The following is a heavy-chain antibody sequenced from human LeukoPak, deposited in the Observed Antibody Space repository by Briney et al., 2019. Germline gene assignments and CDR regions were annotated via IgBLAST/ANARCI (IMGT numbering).Heavy chain of an antibody. Sequence: GESLKISCKGSGYSFNTYWIGWVRQMPGKGLEWMGIIYPGDSDTKYSPSFQGQVTISADKSISTAYLQWSSLKASDTAMYYCARQAFNWFDPWGQGTLVTVSS. CDR1: GYSFNTYW. CDR3: ARQAFNWFDP. V-gene: IGHV5-51*01. CDR2: IYPGDSDT. J-gene: IGHJ5*02.